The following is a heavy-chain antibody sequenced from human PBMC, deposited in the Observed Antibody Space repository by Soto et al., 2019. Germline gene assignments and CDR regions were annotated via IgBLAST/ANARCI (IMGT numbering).Heavy chain of an antibody. Sequence: QVQLVQSGAEEKKPGASVKVSCKASGYTFTSYTMHWVRQAPGQRLEWMGWINTGNGNTKYSQKFQGRVTITRDTSASTAYMELSSLRSEDTAVYYCARDQGSSGWYSLDYWGQGTLVTVSS. CDR3: ARDQGSSGWYSLDY. CDR2: INTGNGNT. D-gene: IGHD6-19*01. V-gene: IGHV1-3*05. CDR1: GYTFTSYT. J-gene: IGHJ4*02.